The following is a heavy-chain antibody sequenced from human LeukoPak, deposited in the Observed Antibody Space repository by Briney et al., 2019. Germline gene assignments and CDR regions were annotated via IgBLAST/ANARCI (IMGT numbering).Heavy chain of an antibody. CDR3: ARGDGIAAAGTSYYYYYMDV. D-gene: IGHD6-13*01. J-gene: IGHJ6*03. CDR2: IIPIFGTA. CDR1: GGTFSSYA. Sequence: ASVKVSCKASGGTFSSYAISWVRQAPGQGLEWMGGIIPIFGTANYAQKFQGRVTITADKSTSTAYMELSSLRSEDTAVYYCARGDGIAAAGTSYYYYYMDVWGKGTTVTVSS. V-gene: IGHV1-69*06.